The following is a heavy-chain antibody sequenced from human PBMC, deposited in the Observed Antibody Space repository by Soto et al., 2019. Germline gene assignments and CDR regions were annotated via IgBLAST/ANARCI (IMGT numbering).Heavy chain of an antibody. Sequence: GGSLRLSCAAPGFTFSSYGMHWVLQAPGKGLEWVAVISYDGSNKYYADSVKGRFTISRNNSKNTLYLQMNSLRAEDTAVYYCAKDGYSSSWLKYYFDYWGQGTLVTVSS. CDR1: GFTFSSYG. J-gene: IGHJ4*02. V-gene: IGHV3-30*18. D-gene: IGHD6-13*01. CDR3: AKDGYSSSWLKYYFDY. CDR2: ISYDGSNK.